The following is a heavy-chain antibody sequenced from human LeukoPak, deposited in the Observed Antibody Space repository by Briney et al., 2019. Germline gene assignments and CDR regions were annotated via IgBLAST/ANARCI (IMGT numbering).Heavy chain of an antibody. V-gene: IGHV3-30-3*01. CDR2: ISYDGSNK. J-gene: IGHJ4*02. CDR1: GFTFSSYA. CDR3: ARGGTITMVRGVSHY. D-gene: IGHD3-10*01. Sequence: GGSLRLSCAASGFTFSSYAMHWVRQAPGKGLEWVAVISYDGSNKYYADSVKGRFTISRDNSKNTLYLQMNSLRAEDTAVYYCARGGTITMVRGVSHYWGQGTLVTVSS.